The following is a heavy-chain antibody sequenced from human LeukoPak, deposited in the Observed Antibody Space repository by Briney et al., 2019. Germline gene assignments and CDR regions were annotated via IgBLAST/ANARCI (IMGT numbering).Heavy chain of an antibody. Sequence: PGGSLRLSCAASGFTFSDHYMDWVRQAPGKGLEWVGRTRNKANSYTTEYAASVKGRFTISRDDSKNSLFLQMNSLKTEDTAVYYCARGGDSGWYFDYWAREPWSPSPQ. V-gene: IGHV3-72*01. CDR1: GFTFSDHY. D-gene: IGHD2-21*02. CDR3: ARGGDSGWYFDY. CDR2: TRNKANSYTT. J-gene: IGHJ4*02.